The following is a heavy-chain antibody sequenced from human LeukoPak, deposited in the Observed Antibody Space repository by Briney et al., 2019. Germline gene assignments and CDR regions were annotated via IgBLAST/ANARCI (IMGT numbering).Heavy chain of an antibody. CDR3: AKIRDGYNLDRIYFDY. CDR2: ISGSGGST. J-gene: IGHJ4*02. Sequence: GGSLRLSCAASGFTFSSYAWSWVRQAPGKGLEWISAISGSGGSTYYPDSVKGHFTISRNNSKNTLYLQMNSLRAEDTAVYYCAKIRDGYNLDRIYFDYWGQGTLVTVSS. D-gene: IGHD5-24*01. V-gene: IGHV3-23*01. CDR1: GFTFSSYA.